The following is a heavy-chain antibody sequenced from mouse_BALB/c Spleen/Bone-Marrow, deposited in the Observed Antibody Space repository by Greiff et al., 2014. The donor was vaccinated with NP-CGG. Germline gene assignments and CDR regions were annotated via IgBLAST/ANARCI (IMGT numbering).Heavy chain of an antibody. Sequence: QLQESGAELVKPGASVKLSCTASGFNIKDTYMHWVKQRPEQGLEWIGRIDPANGNTKYDPKFQGKATITADTSSNTAYLQLSSLTSEDTAVYYCARSYGSSPFDYWGQGTTLTVSS. J-gene: IGHJ2*01. D-gene: IGHD1-1*01. V-gene: IGHV14-3*02. CDR2: IDPANGNT. CDR3: ARSYGSSPFDY. CDR1: GFNIKDTY.